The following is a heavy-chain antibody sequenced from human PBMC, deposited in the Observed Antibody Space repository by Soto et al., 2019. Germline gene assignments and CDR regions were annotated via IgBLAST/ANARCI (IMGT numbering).Heavy chain of an antibody. CDR3: ARGLIKGSHYSGGWYYFDS. V-gene: IGHV4-59*12. D-gene: IGHD6-19*01. CDR2: SYYSGST. J-gene: IGHJ4*02. CDR1: GVSISSYY. Sequence: TSETLSLTCTASGVSISSYYWIWIRQPPGKGLEWIGYSYYSGSTNYNPSLKSRVTISVDTSKNQFSLELSSVTAADTAVYYCARGLIKGSHYSGGWYYFDSWGQGTQVTVSS.